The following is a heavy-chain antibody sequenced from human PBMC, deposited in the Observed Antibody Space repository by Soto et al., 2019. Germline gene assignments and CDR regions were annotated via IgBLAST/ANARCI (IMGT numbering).Heavy chain of an antibody. CDR3: ARGRKGSFLFDP. CDR2: IYHSGST. V-gene: IGHV4-30-2*01. Sequence: CIRQPPREGLEWIGYIYHSGSTYYNPSPKSRVTISVDRSKNQFSLKLSSVTAADTAVYSCARGRKGSFLFDPWGHGTLVTVSS. D-gene: IGHD3-10*01. J-gene: IGHJ5*02.